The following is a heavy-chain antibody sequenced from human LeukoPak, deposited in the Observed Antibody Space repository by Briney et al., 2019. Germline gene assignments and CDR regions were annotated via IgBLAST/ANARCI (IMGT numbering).Heavy chain of an antibody. D-gene: IGHD6-13*01. CDR2: IKPDGSEE. CDR3: AKEAEYSAATSDYFDY. V-gene: IGHV3-7*01. Sequence: GGSLRLSCAASGFTFNSYWMSWVRQAPGKGLEWVANIKPDGSEEYYVDSVKDRFTISRDNAKNSLYLQMNSLRAEDTAVYYCAKEAEYSAATSDYFDYWGQGTLVTVSS. CDR1: GFTFNSYW. J-gene: IGHJ4*02.